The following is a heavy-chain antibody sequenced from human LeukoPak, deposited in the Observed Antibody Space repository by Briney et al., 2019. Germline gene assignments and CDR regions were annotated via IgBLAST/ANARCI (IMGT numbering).Heavy chain of an antibody. Sequence: PSETLSLTCTFSGGSFSSGTFYWAWIRQPPGKGLEWIGSIHFSGGTYYNPSLKSRVTISVDTSKNQFSLKLSSVTAADTAVYYCARGGDFDYWGQGTLVTVSS. CDR2: IHFSGGT. CDR1: GGSFSSGTFY. CDR3: ARGGDFDY. J-gene: IGHJ4*02. D-gene: IGHD3-16*01. V-gene: IGHV4-39*01.